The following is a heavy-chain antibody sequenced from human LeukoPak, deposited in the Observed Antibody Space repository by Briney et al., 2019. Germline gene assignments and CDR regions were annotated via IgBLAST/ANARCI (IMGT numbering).Heavy chain of an antibody. Sequence: SETLSLTCTVSGGSISSCYWNWIRQPPGKGLEWIGYISYTGSTNYNPSLENRVTMSVDSSKNRFSLNLSSVTAADTAVYYCARRWVTRYYFDYWGQGILVTVSS. J-gene: IGHJ4*02. D-gene: IGHD2-21*02. CDR1: GGSISSCY. CDR2: ISYTGST. V-gene: IGHV4-59*08. CDR3: ARRWVTRYYFDY.